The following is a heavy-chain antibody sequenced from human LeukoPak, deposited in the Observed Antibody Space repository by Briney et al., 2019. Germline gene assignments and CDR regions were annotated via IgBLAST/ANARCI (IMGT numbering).Heavy chain of an antibody. V-gene: IGHV4-59*08. CDR1: GGSISSYY. D-gene: IGHD3-10*01. Sequence: SETLSRTCTVSGGSISSYYWSCIRQPPGKGLEWIGYIYYSGSTNYNPSLKSRVTISVDTSKNQFSLKLSSVTAADTAVYYCARQVKTYYGSGSFDYWGQGTLVTVSS. CDR2: IYYSGST. CDR3: ARQVKTYYGSGSFDY. J-gene: IGHJ4*02.